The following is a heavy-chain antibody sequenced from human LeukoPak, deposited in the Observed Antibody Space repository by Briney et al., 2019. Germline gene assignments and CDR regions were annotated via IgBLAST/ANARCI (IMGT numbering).Heavy chain of an antibody. D-gene: IGHD3-22*01. CDR1: GGSFSGYY. J-gene: IGHJ6*03. Sequence: KPSETLSLTCAVYGGSFSGYYWSWIRQPPGKGLEWIGEINHSGSTNYNPSLKSRVTISVDTSKNQFSLKLSSVTAADTAVYYCASDYDSSGYYYWDRDYYYYMDVWGKGTTVTVSS. V-gene: IGHV4-34*01. CDR3: ASDYDSSGYYYWDRDYYYYMDV. CDR2: INHSGST.